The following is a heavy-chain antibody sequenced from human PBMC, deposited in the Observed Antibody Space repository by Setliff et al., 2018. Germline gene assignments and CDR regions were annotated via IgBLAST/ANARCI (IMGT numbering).Heavy chain of an antibody. CDR2: IIPILGIA. D-gene: IGHD3-10*01. V-gene: IGHV1-69*10. CDR1: GGTFSSYA. CDR3: AGGQPLVRKYYYYMDV. J-gene: IGHJ6*03. Sequence: ASVKVSCKASGGTFSSYAISWVRQAPGQGLEWMGGIIPILGIANYAQKFQGRVTITADESTSTAYMELGSLGSEDTAVYYCAGGQPLVRKYYYYMDVWGKGTTVTVSS.